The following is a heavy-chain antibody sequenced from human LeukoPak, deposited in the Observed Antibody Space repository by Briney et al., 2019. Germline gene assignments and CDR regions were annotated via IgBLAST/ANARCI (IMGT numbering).Heavy chain of an antibody. CDR3: AKGSYYYDTSGYFYS. CDR1: GVTFTDYA. Sequence: GGSLRLSCAASGVTFTDYAMNWVRQAPGKGLEWVASTKGNGGSTNYTDSVKDRFTISRDNSKNTVYLQMHSLRADDTAVYYCAKGSYYYDTSGYFYSWGHGALVTVSS. V-gene: IGHV3-23*01. D-gene: IGHD3-22*01. J-gene: IGHJ5*01. CDR2: TKGNGGST.